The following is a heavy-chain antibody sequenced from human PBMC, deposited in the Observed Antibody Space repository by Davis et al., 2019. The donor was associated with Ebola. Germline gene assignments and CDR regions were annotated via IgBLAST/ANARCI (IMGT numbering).Heavy chain of an antibody. J-gene: IGHJ4*02. Sequence: ASVKVSCKASGFTLTNYAIHWVRQAPGQRLEWMGWINAGNGNTKYSQKFQGRVTITRDTSASTAYMELSSLRSEDTAVYYCARVDYDFWSGYYNYFDYWGQGTLVTVSS. D-gene: IGHD3-3*01. CDR3: ARVDYDFWSGYYNYFDY. CDR1: GFTLTNYA. V-gene: IGHV1-3*01. CDR2: INAGNGNT.